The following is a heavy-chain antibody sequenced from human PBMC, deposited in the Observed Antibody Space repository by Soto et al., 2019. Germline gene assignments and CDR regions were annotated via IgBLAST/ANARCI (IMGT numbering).Heavy chain of an antibody. CDR3: ARELMLGYSGYPLPFFFDY. CDR2: TYYRSKWYN. D-gene: IGHD5-12*01. Sequence: SQTLSLTCAISGDSVSSNSAAWNWIRQSPSRGLEWLGRTYYRSKWYNDYAVSVKSRITISPDTSKNQFSLQLNSVTPEDTAVYYCARELMLGYSGYPLPFFFDYWGQGTLVTVSS. V-gene: IGHV6-1*01. CDR1: GDSVSSNSAA. J-gene: IGHJ4*02.